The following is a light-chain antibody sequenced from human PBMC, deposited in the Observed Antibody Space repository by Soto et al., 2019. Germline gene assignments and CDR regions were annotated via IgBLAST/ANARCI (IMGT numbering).Light chain of an antibody. V-gene: IGKV3-11*01. J-gene: IGKJ5*01. CDR1: QSISFY. CDR2: DAS. CDR3: QQRSNWPPIT. Sequence: EIVLTQSPATLSLSPGERATLSCRASQSISFYLTWYQHKPGQAPRLLIYDASHRAAGIPARFSGSGFGTDFTLTISSLEPEDAAVYYCQQRSNWPPITFGQGTRLEIK.